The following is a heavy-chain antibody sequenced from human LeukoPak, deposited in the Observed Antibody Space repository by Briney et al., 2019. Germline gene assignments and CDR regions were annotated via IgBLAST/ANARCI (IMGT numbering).Heavy chain of an antibody. Sequence: ASVKVSCKASGYSFTTFAMNWVRQAPGKGLEWMGGFDPEDGETIYAQKFQGRVTMTEDTSTDTAYMELSSLRSEDTAVYYCATVPPRLYSSGWYLYLFDPWGQGTLVTVSS. J-gene: IGHJ5*02. CDR2: FDPEDGET. D-gene: IGHD6-19*01. CDR1: GYSFTTFA. V-gene: IGHV1-24*01. CDR3: ATVPPRLYSSGWYLYLFDP.